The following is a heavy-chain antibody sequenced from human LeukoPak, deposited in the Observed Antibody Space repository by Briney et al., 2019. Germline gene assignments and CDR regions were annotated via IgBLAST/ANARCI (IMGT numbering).Heavy chain of an antibody. J-gene: IGHJ4*02. Sequence: SETLSLTCAVYGGSISGYYWSWIRQPPGKGLEWIGEINHSGSTNYNPSLKSRVTISVDTSKNQFSLKLSSVTAADTAVYYCAREAPGYSSSWHDWGQGTLVTVSS. CDR2: INHSGST. D-gene: IGHD6-13*01. V-gene: IGHV4-34*01. CDR1: GGSISGYY. CDR3: AREAPGYSSSWHD.